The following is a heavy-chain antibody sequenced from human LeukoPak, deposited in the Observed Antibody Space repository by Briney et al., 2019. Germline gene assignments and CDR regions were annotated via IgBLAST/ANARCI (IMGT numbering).Heavy chain of an antibody. V-gene: IGHV3-23*01. CDR2: ISGSGGST. D-gene: IGHD2-2*01. Sequence: GGSLRLSCAASGFTFSSYAMSWVRQAPGKGLEWVSAISGSGGSTYYADSVKGRFTISRDNSKNTLYLQMNSLRAEDTAVYYCAEDWGYQLTKTFLPCFDYWGQGTLVTVSS. CDR1: GFTFSSYA. CDR3: AEDWGYQLTKTFLPCFDY. J-gene: IGHJ4*02.